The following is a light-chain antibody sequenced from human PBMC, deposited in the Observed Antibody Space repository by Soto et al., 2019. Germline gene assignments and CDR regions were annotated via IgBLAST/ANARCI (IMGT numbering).Light chain of an antibody. J-gene: IGLJ7*01. Sequence: QSALAQPASVSGSPGQSITISYTGTSSDVGAYNSVSWYQQHPHKAPQVIIYKGTQRPSGVSNRFSGSTSGNAASLTISGLQADDEADYFCCSSAPESTYVFGSGTQLTVL. V-gene: IGLV2-23*01. CDR1: SSDVGAYNS. CDR2: KGT. CDR3: CSSAPESTYV.